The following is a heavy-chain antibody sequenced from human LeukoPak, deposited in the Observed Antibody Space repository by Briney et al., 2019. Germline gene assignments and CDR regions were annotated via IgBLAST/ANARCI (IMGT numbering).Heavy chain of an antibody. CDR2: INHSGST. J-gene: IGHJ3*02. CDR1: GGSISSYY. Sequence: SETLSLTCTVSGGSISSYYWSWIRQPPGKGLEWIGEINHSGSTNYNPSLKSRVTISVDTSMNQFSLRLSSVTAADTAVYYCARHAKYGDYAFDIWGQGTMVTVSS. D-gene: IGHD4-17*01. V-gene: IGHV4-34*01. CDR3: ARHAKYGDYAFDI.